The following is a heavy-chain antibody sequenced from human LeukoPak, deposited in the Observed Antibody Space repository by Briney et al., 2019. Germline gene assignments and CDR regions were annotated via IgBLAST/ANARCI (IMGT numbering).Heavy chain of an antibody. CDR3: ARHFRSGSPFDP. V-gene: IGHV4-59*08. J-gene: IGHJ5*02. Sequence: SEALSLTCTVSGGSISSYYWSWIRQPPGKGLEWIGYIYYSGSTNYNPSLKSRVTISVDTSKNQFSLKLSSVTAADTAVYYCARHFRSGSPFDPWGQGTLVTVSS. D-gene: IGHD3-10*01. CDR1: GGSISSYY. CDR2: IYYSGST.